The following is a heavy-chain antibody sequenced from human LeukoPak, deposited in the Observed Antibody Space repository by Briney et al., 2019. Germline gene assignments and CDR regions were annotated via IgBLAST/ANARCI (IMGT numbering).Heavy chain of an antibody. CDR3: ARAISTVTTDTYYYGMDV. V-gene: IGHV3-13*01. CDR1: GFTFSSYD. Sequence: PGGSLRLSCAASGFTFSSYDMHWVRQATGKGLEWVSAIGTAGDTYYPGSVKGRFTISRENAKNSLYLQMNSLRAGDTAVYYCARAISTVTTDTYYYGMDVWGQGTTVTVSS. J-gene: IGHJ6*02. CDR2: IGTAGDT. D-gene: IGHD4-17*01.